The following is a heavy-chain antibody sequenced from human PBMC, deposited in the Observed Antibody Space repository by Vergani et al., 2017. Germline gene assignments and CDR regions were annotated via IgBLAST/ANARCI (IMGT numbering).Heavy chain of an antibody. D-gene: IGHD2-2*01. CDR1: GGSFSGYY. CDR2: INHSGST. Sequence: QVQLQQWGAGLLKPSETLSLTCAVYGGSFSGYYWSWIRQPPGQGLEWIGEINHSGSTNYNPSLKSRVTISVDTSKNQFSLKLSSVTAADTAVYYCARALIVVAAGSTKEYYYYGMDVWGQGTTVTVSS. CDR3: ARALIVVAAGSTKEYYYYGMDV. J-gene: IGHJ6*02. V-gene: IGHV4-34*01.